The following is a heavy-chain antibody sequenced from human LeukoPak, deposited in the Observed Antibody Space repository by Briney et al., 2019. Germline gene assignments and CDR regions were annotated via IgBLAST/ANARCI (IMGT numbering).Heavy chain of an antibody. J-gene: IGHJ4*02. Sequence: PGGSLRLSCAASGFSVSNSYMSWVRQAPGKGLDWVSVIYSGGGTFHSDSVKGRFTVSGDYSKNTLYLQMNNLRADDTAVYYCARVVGSGWPYYFDYWGQGTLVTVSS. CDR2: IYSGGGT. CDR1: GFSVSNSY. D-gene: IGHD6-19*01. V-gene: IGHV3-53*01. CDR3: ARVVGSGWPYYFDY.